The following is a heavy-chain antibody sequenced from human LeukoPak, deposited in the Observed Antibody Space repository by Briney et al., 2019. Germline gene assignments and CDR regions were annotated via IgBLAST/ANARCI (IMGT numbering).Heavy chain of an antibody. Sequence: SETLSLTCTVAGGSISSGSYYWSWIRQPAGKGLEWIGRIYTSGSTNYNPSLKSRVTISVDTSKNQFSLKLSSVTAADTAVYYCARGTYYDFWSGGDYWGQGTLVTVSS. V-gene: IGHV4-61*02. CDR3: ARGTYYDFWSGGDY. CDR1: GGSISSGSYY. D-gene: IGHD3-3*01. J-gene: IGHJ4*02. CDR2: IYTSGST.